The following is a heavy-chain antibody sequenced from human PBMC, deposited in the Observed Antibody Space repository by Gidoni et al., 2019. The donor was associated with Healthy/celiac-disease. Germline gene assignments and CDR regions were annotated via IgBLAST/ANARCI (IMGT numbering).Heavy chain of an antibody. CDR1: AGSSSGYY. CDR3: ARRLRTVTTLSAFDI. V-gene: IGHV4-34*01. Sequence: QVQLQQWGAGLLKPSETLSPTCAVYAGSSSGYYWSWIRQPPGKGLEWIGEINHSGSTNYNPSLKSRVTISVDTSKNQFSLKLSSVTAADTAVYYCARRLRTVTTLSAFDIWGQGTMVTVSS. J-gene: IGHJ3*02. CDR2: INHSGST. D-gene: IGHD4-17*01.